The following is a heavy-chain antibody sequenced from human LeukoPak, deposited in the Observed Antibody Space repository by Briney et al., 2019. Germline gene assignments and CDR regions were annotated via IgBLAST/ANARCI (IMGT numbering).Heavy chain of an antibody. V-gene: IGHV1-46*01. D-gene: IGHD6-19*01. CDR1: GYTFTSYY. J-gene: IGHJ4*02. CDR2: INPSGGST. Sequence: ASVTVSCTASGYTFTSYYMHWVRQAPGQGLEWMGIINPSGGSTSYAQKFQGRVTMTRDTSTSSVYMELSSLRSEDTAVYYCARIFKDSSGWPQVAYWGQGTLVTVSS. CDR3: ARIFKDSSGWPQVAY.